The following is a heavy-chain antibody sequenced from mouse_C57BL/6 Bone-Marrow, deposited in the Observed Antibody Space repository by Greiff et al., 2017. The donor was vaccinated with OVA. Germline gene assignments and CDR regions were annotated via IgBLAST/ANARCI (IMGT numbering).Heavy chain of an antibody. CDR3: TSRRFDY. CDR1: GYTFTDYE. CDR2: IDPETGGT. Sequence: VKLQESGAELVRPGASVTLSCKASGYTFTDYEMHWVKQTPVHGLEWIGAIDPETGGTAYNQKFKGKAILTADKSSSTAYMELRSLTSEDSAVYYCTSRRFDYWGQGTTLTVSS. V-gene: IGHV1-15*01. J-gene: IGHJ2*01.